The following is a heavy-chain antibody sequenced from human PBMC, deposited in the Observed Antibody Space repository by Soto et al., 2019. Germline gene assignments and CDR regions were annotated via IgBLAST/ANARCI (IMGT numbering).Heavy chain of an antibody. CDR1: GFPFSSYA. V-gene: IGHV3-48*01. J-gene: IGHJ1*01. Sequence: DVQLVGSGGGLVQPGGSLRLSCVASGFPFSSYAMHWVRQAPGKGLEWISYINGASTTTFYGDSVKGRFTVSRDNAKSSVYLQMSSLRREDTAFYYCARDLSHWGQGMLVTVSS. CDR3: ARDLSH. CDR2: INGASTTT.